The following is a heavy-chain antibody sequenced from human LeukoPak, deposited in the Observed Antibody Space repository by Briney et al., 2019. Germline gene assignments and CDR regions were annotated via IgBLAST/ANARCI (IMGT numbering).Heavy chain of an antibody. Sequence: GGSLRLSCAASGFTFSNYALHWVRQAPGKGLEYVSAISSNGGRTYYANSVKGRFTISRDNSKNTLYLQMGSLRDEDMAVYYCARAPESSSWYYFDYWSQGTLVTVSS. V-gene: IGHV3-64*01. CDR3: ARAPESSSWYYFDY. D-gene: IGHD6-13*01. CDR2: ISSNGGRT. CDR1: GFTFSNYA. J-gene: IGHJ4*02.